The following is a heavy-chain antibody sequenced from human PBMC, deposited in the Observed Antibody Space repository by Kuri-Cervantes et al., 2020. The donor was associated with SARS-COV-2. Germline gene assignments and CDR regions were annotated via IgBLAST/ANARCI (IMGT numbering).Heavy chain of an antibody. Sequence: ETLSLTCAASGFTFSSYATSWVRQAPGKGLEWVSAISGSGGSTYYADSVKGRFTISRDNSKNTLYLQMNSLRAEDTAVYYCAKTEQMGGAFDIWGQGTMVTVSS. D-gene: IGHD6-13*01. J-gene: IGHJ3*02. CDR2: ISGSGGST. CDR3: AKTEQMGGAFDI. CDR1: GFTFSSYA. V-gene: IGHV3-23*01.